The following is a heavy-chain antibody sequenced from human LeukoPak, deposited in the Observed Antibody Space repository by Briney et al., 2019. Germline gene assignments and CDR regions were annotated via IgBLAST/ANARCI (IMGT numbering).Heavy chain of an antibody. J-gene: IGHJ4*02. CDR3: ARWGPGTIFPPYPFDY. CDR2: INWNGGST. Sequence: GGSLRLSCAASGFTFDDYGMSWVRQAPGKGLEWVSGINWNGGSTGYADSVKGRFTISRDNAKNSLYLQMNSLRAEDTAVYYCARWGPGTIFPPYPFDYWGQGTLVTVSS. V-gene: IGHV3-20*04. CDR1: GFTFDDYG. D-gene: IGHD1-7*01.